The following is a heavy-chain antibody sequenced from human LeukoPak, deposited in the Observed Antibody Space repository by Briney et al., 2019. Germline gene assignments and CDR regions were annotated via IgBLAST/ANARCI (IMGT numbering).Heavy chain of an antibody. V-gene: IGHV3-9*01. J-gene: IGHJ4*02. CDR1: GSTFDDYA. Sequence: GGSLRLSCAASGSTFDDYAMHWVRQAPGKGLEWVSGISWNSGSIGYADSVKGRFTISRDNAKNSLYLQMNSLRAEDTALYYCAKATDTAMVPFDYWGQGTLVTVSS. D-gene: IGHD5-18*01. CDR2: ISWNSGSI. CDR3: AKATDTAMVPFDY.